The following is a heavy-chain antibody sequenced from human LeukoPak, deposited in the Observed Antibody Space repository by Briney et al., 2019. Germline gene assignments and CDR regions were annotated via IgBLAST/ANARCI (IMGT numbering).Heavy chain of an antibody. CDR2: IRDQVNSHTT. Sequence: GGSLRLSCAASGLTFSDHYMDWVRQAPGKGLEWVGRIRDQVNSHTTEYAASVRGRFTVSRDDSKNSLYLQMNNLKTEDTAVYYCLRVGVTPHHVADYWGQGTLVTVSS. J-gene: IGHJ4*02. CDR1: GLTFSDHY. CDR3: LRVGVTPHHVADY. V-gene: IGHV3-72*01. D-gene: IGHD1-14*01.